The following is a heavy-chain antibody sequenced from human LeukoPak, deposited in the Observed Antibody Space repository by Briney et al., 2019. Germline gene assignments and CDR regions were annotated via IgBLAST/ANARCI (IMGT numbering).Heavy chain of an antibody. CDR2: IRYDGSNK. Sequence: PGGSLRLSCAASGFTFSGSAMHWVRQAPGKGLEWVAFIRYDGSNKYYADSMKGRFTISRDNSKNTLYLQMNSLRAEDTAVYYCAKSGYNRFDYWGQGTLVTVSS. D-gene: IGHD5-24*01. J-gene: IGHJ4*02. CDR3: AKSGYNRFDY. V-gene: IGHV3-30*02. CDR1: GFTFSGSA.